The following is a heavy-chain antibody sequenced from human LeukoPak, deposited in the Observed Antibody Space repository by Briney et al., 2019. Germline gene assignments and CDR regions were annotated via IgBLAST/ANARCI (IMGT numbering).Heavy chain of an antibody. D-gene: IGHD1/OR15-1a*01. CDR2: IYYSGST. V-gene: IGHV4-31*03. Sequence: PSQTLSLTCTVSGGSISSGGYYWGWIRQHPGKGLEWIGYIYYSGSTYYNPSLKSRVTISVDTSKKQFSLKLSSVTAADTAVYYCARGEGSYEKTTPFDYWGQGTLVTVSS. J-gene: IGHJ4*02. CDR3: ARGEGSYEKTTPFDY. CDR1: GGSISSGGYY.